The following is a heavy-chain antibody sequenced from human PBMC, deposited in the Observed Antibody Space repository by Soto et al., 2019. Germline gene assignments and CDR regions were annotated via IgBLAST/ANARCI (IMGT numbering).Heavy chain of an antibody. CDR2: IIPIFGTA. D-gene: IGHD5-18*01. J-gene: IGHJ6*02. Sequence: QVQLVQSGAEVKKPGSSVKVSCKASGGTFSSYAISWVRQAPGQGLEWMGGIIPIFGTANYAQKFQGRVTITADESTSTAYMELSSLRSEDTAVYYCARHQRGYSYAFIWYYGMDVWGQGTTVTVSS. CDR1: GGTFSSYA. V-gene: IGHV1-69*01. CDR3: ARHQRGYSYAFIWYYGMDV.